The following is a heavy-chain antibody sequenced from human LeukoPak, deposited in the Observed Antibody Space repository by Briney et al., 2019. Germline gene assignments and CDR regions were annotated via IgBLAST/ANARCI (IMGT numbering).Heavy chain of an antibody. CDR2: INSDGSST. CDR1: GFTFSSYW. V-gene: IGHV3-74*01. D-gene: IGHD3-3*01. CDR3: AKESAPYYDFWSGYYHLDY. Sequence: GGSLRLSCAASGFTFSSYWMHWVRQAPGKGLVWVSRINSDGSSTSYADSVKGRFTISRDNAKNTLYLQMNSLRAEDTAVYYCAKESAPYYDFWSGYYHLDYWGQGTLVTVSS. J-gene: IGHJ4*02.